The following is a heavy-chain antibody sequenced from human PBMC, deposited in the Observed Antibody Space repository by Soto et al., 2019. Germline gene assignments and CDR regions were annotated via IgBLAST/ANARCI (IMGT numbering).Heavy chain of an antibody. V-gene: IGHV3-23*01. Sequence: EVQLLESGGGLVQPGGSLRLSCAASGFTFSSYAMSWVRQAPGKGLEWVSAISGSGGSTYYADSVKGRFTISRDNYKNMLYLQVNSLRAEDTAVYYYAKGVSCTNGVCYVLRGVPSYYMDVWGKGTTVTVSS. D-gene: IGHD2-8*01. CDR1: GFTFSSYA. CDR2: ISGSGGST. J-gene: IGHJ6*03. CDR3: AKGVSCTNGVCYVLRGVPSYYMDV.